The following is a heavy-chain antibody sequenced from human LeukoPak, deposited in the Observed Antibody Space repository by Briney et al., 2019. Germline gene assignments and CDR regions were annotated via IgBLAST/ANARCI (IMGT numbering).Heavy chain of an antibody. Sequence: GGSLRLSCAASGFTFSSYEMNWVRQAPGKGLEWVSYISSSGSTIYYADSVKGRFTISRDNAKNSLYLQMNSQKAEDTAIYYCARDSYPAYDFWSGYYWLDYWGQGTLVTVSS. J-gene: IGHJ4*02. D-gene: IGHD3-3*01. V-gene: IGHV3-48*03. CDR3: ARDSYPAYDFWSGYYWLDY. CDR2: ISSSGSTI. CDR1: GFTFSSYE.